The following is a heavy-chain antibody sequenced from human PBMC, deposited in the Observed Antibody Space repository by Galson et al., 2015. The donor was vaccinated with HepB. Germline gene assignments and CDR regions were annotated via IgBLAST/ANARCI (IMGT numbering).Heavy chain of an antibody. CDR3: ARIIAAGD. CDR1: GFTFSSFA. J-gene: IGHJ4*02. CDR2: IWYDGSNK. D-gene: IGHD6-13*01. V-gene: IGHV3-33*08. Sequence: SLRLSCAASGFTFSSFAMSWVRQAPGKGLEWVAVIWYDGSNKQYADSVKGRFTTSRDNSKNTLYLQMNSLRAEDTAVYYCARIIAAGDWGQGTLVTVSS.